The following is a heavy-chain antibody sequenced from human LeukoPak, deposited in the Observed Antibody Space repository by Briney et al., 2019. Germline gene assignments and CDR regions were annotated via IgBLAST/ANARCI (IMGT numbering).Heavy chain of an antibody. CDR1: GGSISSYY. D-gene: IGHD6-13*01. CDR3: ARHRKYSAAAGIYYYYGMDV. Sequence: PSETLSLTCTVSGGSISSYYWSWIRQPPGKGLEWIGYIYYSGSTNYNPSLKSRVTISVETSKNQFSLKLSSVTAADTAVYYCARHRKYSAAAGIYYYYGMDVWGQGTTVTVSS. J-gene: IGHJ6*02. V-gene: IGHV4-59*08. CDR2: IYYSGST.